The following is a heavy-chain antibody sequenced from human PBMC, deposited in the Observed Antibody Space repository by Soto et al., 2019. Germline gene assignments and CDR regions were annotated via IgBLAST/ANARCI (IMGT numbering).Heavy chain of an antibody. D-gene: IGHD6-6*01. CDR1: CLPFCRYS. CDR3: ARVLPGASDYG. CDR2: ICCDVSNK. J-gene: IGHJ6*01. Sequence: PXVSLRVACAASCLPFCRYSVHGVRDTPGKGLEWVAVICCDVSNKYYADSVKGRFTISRDNSKNTLYLQMNSLRAEDTAVDYRARVLPGASDYG. V-gene: IGHV3-33*01.